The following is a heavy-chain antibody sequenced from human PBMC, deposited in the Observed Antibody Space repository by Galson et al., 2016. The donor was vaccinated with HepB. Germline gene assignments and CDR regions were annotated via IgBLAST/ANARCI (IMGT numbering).Heavy chain of an antibody. CDR1: GYTFTSYA. J-gene: IGHJ4*02. CDR2: ISANNGNT. Sequence: SVKVSCKASGYTFTSYAISWVRQAPGQGLEWMGWISANNGNTKYAQKLQGRVTMTTDTFTSTAYMELRSLKSDDTALYYCARVIHEYSTGWYYFDYWGQGSLVTVSS. V-gene: IGHV1-18*01. CDR3: ARVIHEYSTGWYYFDY. D-gene: IGHD6-19*01.